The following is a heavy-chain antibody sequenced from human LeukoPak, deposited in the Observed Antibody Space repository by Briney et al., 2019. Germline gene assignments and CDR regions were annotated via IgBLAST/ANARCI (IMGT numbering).Heavy chain of an antibody. D-gene: IGHD5-18*01. Sequence: SQTLSLTCAISGDSVSSNSAAWNWIRQSPSRGLEWLGRTYYRSKWYNDYAVSVKSRITINPDTSKNQFSLQLNSVTPEDTAVYYCARGNGYSYGFGDYYYYMDVWGKGTTVTISS. CDR1: GDSVSSNSAA. J-gene: IGHJ6*03. CDR2: TYYRSKWYN. CDR3: ARGNGYSYGFGDYYYYMDV. V-gene: IGHV6-1*01.